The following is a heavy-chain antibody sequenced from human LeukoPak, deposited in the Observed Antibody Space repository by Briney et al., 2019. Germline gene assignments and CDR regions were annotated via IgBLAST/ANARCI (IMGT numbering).Heavy chain of an antibody. CDR2: IYHSGST. CDR1: GGSISSSNW. Sequence: SETLSLTCAVSGGSISSSNWWSRVRQPPGKGLEWIGEIYHSGSTNYNPSLKSRVTISVDKSKNQFSLKLSSVTAADTAVYYCATQRKYYYDSSGYYDAYYFDYWGQGTLVTVSS. D-gene: IGHD3-22*01. CDR3: ATQRKYYYDSSGYYDAYYFDY. J-gene: IGHJ4*02. V-gene: IGHV4-4*02.